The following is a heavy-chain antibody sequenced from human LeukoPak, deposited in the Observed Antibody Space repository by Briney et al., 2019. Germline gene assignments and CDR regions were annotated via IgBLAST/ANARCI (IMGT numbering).Heavy chain of an antibody. Sequence: QPGGSLRLSCAASGFTFSSYAMSWVRQAPGKGLEWVSAVSGSGGGTHYADSGKGRFTISRDNSKNTLYLQMNSLRAEDTAVYYCAKQGDNILTYYFDYWGQGTLVTVSS. CDR3: AKQGDNILTYYFDY. D-gene: IGHD3-9*01. CDR2: VSGSGGGT. J-gene: IGHJ4*02. CDR1: GFTFSSYA. V-gene: IGHV3-23*01.